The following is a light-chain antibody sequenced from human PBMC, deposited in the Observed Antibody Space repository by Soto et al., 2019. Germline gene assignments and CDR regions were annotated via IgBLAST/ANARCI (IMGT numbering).Light chain of an antibody. Sequence: EIVLKQSLNTLSRFYCDRVTXSCRASQYIKTRLAWYQHRPGQALRVVVYGALGRATCIPGRFSGSPSGPDFNLTIHRLDRKDFAVCYCQHRSNVPRITFGQG. V-gene: IGKV3-11*01. J-gene: IGKJ5*01. CDR2: GAL. CDR1: QYIKTR. CDR3: QHRSNVPRIT.